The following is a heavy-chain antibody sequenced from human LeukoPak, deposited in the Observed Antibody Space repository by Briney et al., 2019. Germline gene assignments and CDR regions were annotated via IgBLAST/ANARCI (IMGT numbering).Heavy chain of an antibody. V-gene: IGHV2-5*01. CDR3: AHYRRGAAFGY. D-gene: IGHD3-10*01. Sequence: SGPTLVNPPQPLTLTCTFSGFSLSTSGVGVGWIRQPPGKALEWLALIYWNDDKRYSPSLKSRLTITKDTSKNQVVLTMTNMDPVDTATYYCAHYRRGAAFGYWGQGTLVTVSS. CDR2: IYWNDDK. CDR1: GFSLSTSGVG. J-gene: IGHJ4*02.